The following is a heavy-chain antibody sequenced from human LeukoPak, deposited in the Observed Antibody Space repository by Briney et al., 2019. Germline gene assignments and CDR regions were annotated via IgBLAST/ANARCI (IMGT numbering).Heavy chain of an antibody. D-gene: IGHD3-3*01. V-gene: IGHV1-2*02. CDR2: INPNSGDT. Sequence: ASVKVSCKTSGYTFTGYYMHWVRQAPGQGLEWMGWINPNSGDTNYAQKFQGRVTMTRDTSISTAYMDLSRLTSDDTAMYYCARDRRVIDGSFWRGYDDYWGQGTLVTVSS. CDR1: GYTFTGYY. CDR3: ARDRRVIDGSFWRGYDDY. J-gene: IGHJ4*02.